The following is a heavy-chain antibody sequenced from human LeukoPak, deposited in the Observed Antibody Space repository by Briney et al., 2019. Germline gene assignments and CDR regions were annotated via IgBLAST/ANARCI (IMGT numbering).Heavy chain of an antibody. CDR1: GGSISSYY. CDR2: IYYSGGT. D-gene: IGHD6-13*01. Sequence: PSETLSLTCTVSGGSISSYYWTWIRRPPEKGLEWIGYIYYSGGTNYNPSLWSRVTMSVDTSKNQFSLMLSSVTAADTAVYYCARRAAAVGTYYMDVWGKGTTVTVSS. J-gene: IGHJ6*03. CDR3: ARRAAAVGTYYMDV. V-gene: IGHV4-59*01.